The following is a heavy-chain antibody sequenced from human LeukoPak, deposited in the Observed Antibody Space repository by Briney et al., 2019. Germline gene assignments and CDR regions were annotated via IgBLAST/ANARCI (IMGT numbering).Heavy chain of an antibody. Sequence: GALRLSCAASGFTVSSNYMSWVRQAPGKGLEWVSAISGSGGSTYYADSVKGRFTISRDNSKNTLYLQMNSLRAEDTAVYYCAKDSAGLLWFGEPHRDYFDYWGQGTLVTVSS. J-gene: IGHJ4*02. CDR3: AKDSAGLLWFGEPHRDYFDY. CDR2: ISGSGGST. D-gene: IGHD3-10*01. CDR1: GFTVSSNY. V-gene: IGHV3-23*01.